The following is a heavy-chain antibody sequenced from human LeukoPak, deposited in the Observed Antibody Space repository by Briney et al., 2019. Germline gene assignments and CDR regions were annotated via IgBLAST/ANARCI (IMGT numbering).Heavy chain of an antibody. V-gene: IGHV3-74*01. D-gene: IGHD6-13*01. CDR2: INSDGSRT. Sequence: PGESLRLSCAASGFTLSTYWMHWVRQGPGKGLVWVSCINSDGSRTTYADSVKGRFTISRDNAKNTLYLQMNTLRVEDTAVYYCARGSWSAADTNIDYWGQGTLVTVSS. J-gene: IGHJ4*02. CDR1: GFTLSTYW. CDR3: ARGSWSAADTNIDY.